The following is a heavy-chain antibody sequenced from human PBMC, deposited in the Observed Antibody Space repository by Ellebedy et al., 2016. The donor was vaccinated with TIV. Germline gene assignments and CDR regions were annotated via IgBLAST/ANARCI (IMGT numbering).Heavy chain of an antibody. CDR1: GFTFSSYW. V-gene: IGHV3-7*01. CDR2: IKQNGSEK. J-gene: IGHJ4*02. D-gene: IGHD5-12*01. CDR3: ARARGGYDLDY. Sequence: PGGSLRLSCAASGFTFSSYWMSWVRQTQGKGLEWVANIKQNGSEKYSVDSVKGRLTISRYNAKNSLYLQMNTLRAEDTAVYYCARARGGYDLDYWGQGTLVTVSS.